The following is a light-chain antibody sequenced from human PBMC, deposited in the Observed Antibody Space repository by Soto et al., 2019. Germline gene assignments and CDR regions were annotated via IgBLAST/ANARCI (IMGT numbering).Light chain of an antibody. V-gene: IGKV3-11*01. CDR1: QSVSSW. Sequence: LTQSPATLSSSLGDRVTITFRASQSVSSWLAWYQQKPGKAPRLLIYDASTRASVVPARFSVSGSGTDVSLTISSLEPEDFAVYYCQQRSNWPRWTFGQGTKVDIK. CDR3: QQRSNWPRWT. J-gene: IGKJ1*01. CDR2: DAS.